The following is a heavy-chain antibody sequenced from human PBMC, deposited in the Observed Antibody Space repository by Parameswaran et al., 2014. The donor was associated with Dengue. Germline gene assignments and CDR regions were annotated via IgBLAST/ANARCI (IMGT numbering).Heavy chain of an antibody. CDR3: AKDIRARRYYYYGMDV. Sequence: PGKGLEWVSGISWNSGSIGYADSVKGRFTISRDNAKNSLYLQMNSLRAEDTALYYCAKDIRARRYYYYGMDVWGQGTTVTVSS. CDR2: ISWNSGSI. D-gene: IGHD6-25*01. J-gene: IGHJ6*02. V-gene: IGHV3-9*01.